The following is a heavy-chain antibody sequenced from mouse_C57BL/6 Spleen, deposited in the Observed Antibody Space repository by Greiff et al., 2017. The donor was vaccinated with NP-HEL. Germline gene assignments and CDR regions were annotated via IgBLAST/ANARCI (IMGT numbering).Heavy chain of an antibody. D-gene: IGHD2-4*01. CDR1: GYSFTDYN. CDR3: ARRRCYDCYDYAMDD. V-gene: IGHV1-39*01. J-gene: IGHJ4*01. CDR2: INPNYGTT. Sequence: EVQLQESGPELVKPGASVKISCKASGYSFTDYNMNWVKQSNGKSLEWIGVINPNYGTTSYNQKFKGKATLTVDQSSSTAYMQLNSLTSEDSAVDDCARRRCYDCYDYAMDDWGQGTSVTVSS.